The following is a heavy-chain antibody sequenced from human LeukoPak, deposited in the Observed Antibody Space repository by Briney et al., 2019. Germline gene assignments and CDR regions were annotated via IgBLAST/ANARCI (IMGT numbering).Heavy chain of an antibody. CDR3: TTDSLNIVVVPA. D-gene: IGHD2-2*01. CDR2: IKSKTDGGTT. V-gene: IGHV3-15*01. CDR1: GFTFSNAW. J-gene: IGHJ4*02. Sequence: PGGSLRLSCAASGFTFSNAWMSWVRQAPGKGLEWVGRIKSKTDGGTTDYAVPVKGRFTISRDDSKNTLYLQMNSLKTEDTAVYYCTTDSLNIVVVPAWGQGTLVTVSS.